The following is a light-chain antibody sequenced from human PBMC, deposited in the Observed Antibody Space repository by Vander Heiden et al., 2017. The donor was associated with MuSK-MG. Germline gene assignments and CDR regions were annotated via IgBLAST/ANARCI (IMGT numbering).Light chain of an antibody. V-gene: IGKV1-39*01. J-gene: IGKJ3*01. CDR3: QQNDSNPYFT. CDR2: AAS. Sequence: DIQMTQSPSSLSASVGDRVTITCRASQSISSYLNWYQQKPGKAPKLLIYAASSLQSGVPSRFSGSGYGTDFTLTISSRQPEDFAAYYCQQNDSNPYFTFGHGTKVDIK. CDR1: QSISSY.